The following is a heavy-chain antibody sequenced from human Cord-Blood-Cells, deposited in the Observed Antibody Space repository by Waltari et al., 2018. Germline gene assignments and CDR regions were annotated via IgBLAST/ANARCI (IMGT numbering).Heavy chain of an antibody. J-gene: IGHJ3*02. CDR3: ARVGATAFDI. CDR2: IYYSGST. Sequence: QVQLQESGPGLVKPSETLSLTCTVSGGSISSYYWSWIRPPPGKGLECIGYIYYSGSTNYNPPLKSRVTISVDTSKNQFSLKLSAVTAADTAVYYCARVGATAFDIWGQGTMVTVSS. D-gene: IGHD1-26*01. V-gene: IGHV4-59*01. CDR1: GGSISSYY.